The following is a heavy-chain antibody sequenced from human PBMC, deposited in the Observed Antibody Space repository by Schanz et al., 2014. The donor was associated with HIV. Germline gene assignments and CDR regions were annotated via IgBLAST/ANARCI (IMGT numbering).Heavy chain of an antibody. CDR3: ARDPDPYRVSSSWPH. V-gene: IGHV3-53*01. J-gene: IGHJ4*02. D-gene: IGHD6-13*01. CDR1: GFTVSNNY. Sequence: EVQLVESGGGLIQPGGSLRLSCAASGFTVSNNYMSWVRQAPGKGLECVSVIYSGGNTYYADSVKGRFTVSRDNSKNTLYLQMNSLRAEDTAMYYCARDPDPYRVSSSWPHWGQGTLVTVSS. CDR2: IYSGGNT.